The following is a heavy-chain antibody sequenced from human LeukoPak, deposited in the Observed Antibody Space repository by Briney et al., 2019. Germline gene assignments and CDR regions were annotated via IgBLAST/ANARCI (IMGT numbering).Heavy chain of an antibody. CDR1: GFTFDDYG. J-gene: IGHJ4*02. CDR3: ARDQVFWCGYFFDY. CDR2: INRIGGST. V-gene: IGHV3-20*04. D-gene: IGHD3-3*01. Sequence: TGGSLTLSCAASGFTFDDYGMSWVRQAPGKGLEWVSGINRIGGSTGYADSVKGRFTIFRDNGKNSQYLQMNSLRAEDTALYYCARDQVFWCGYFFDYWGQGTLVTVSS.